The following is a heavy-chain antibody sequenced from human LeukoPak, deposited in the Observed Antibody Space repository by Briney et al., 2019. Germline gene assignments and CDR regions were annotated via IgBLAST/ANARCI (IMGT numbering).Heavy chain of an antibody. CDR2: IYYSGTT. CDR3: ARIMQTPWGMDV. V-gene: IGHV4-59*01. CDR1: GGSISPYY. D-gene: IGHD4-23*01. Sequence: PSETLSLTCAVSGGSISPYYWSWIRQPPGKGLEYIGYIYYSGTTDYNPSLKSRVTISVDTSKNQFSLKVTSVSAADTAVYYCARIMQTPWGMDVWGQGTTVTVSS. J-gene: IGHJ6*02.